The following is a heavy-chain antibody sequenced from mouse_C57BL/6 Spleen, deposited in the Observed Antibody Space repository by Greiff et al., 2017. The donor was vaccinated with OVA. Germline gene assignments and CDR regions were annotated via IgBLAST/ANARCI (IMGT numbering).Heavy chain of an antibody. CDR2: ISDGGSYT. CDR3: ARDGARYAMDY. V-gene: IGHV5-4*01. J-gene: IGHJ4*01. Sequence: EVKLMESGGGLVKPGGSLKLSCAASGFTFSSYAMSWVRQTPEKRLEWVATISDGGSYTYYPDNVKGRFTISRDHAKNNLYLQMSHLKSEDTAMYYCARDGARYAMDYWGQGTSVTVSS. CDR1: GFTFSSYA.